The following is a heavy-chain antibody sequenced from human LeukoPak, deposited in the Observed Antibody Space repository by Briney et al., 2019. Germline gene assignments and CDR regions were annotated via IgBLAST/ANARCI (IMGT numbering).Heavy chain of an antibody. CDR1: GYTFTSYG. CDR2: ISAYNGNT. J-gene: IGHJ4*02. V-gene: IGHV1-18*01. CDR3: ASTRYSSGWYLTPFDY. D-gene: IGHD6-19*01. Sequence: ASVKVSCKASGYTFTSYGISWVRQAPGQGLEWMGWISAYNGNTNYAQKLQGRVTMTTDTSTSTAYMELSRLRSDDTAVYYCASTRYSSGWYLTPFDYWGQGTLVTVSS.